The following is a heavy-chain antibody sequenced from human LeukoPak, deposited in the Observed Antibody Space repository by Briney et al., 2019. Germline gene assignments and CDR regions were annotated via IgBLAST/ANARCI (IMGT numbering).Heavy chain of an antibody. Sequence: GGSLRLSCAASGFTFSSYAMSWVRQAPGKGLEWGSAISGSGGSTYYADSVKGRFTISRDNSKNTLYLQMNSLRAEDTAVYYCAKDSSGWYGPYYYGMDVWGKGTTVTVSS. J-gene: IGHJ6*04. CDR2: ISGSGGST. D-gene: IGHD6-19*01. CDR3: AKDSSGWYGPYYYGMDV. V-gene: IGHV3-23*01. CDR1: GFTFSSYA.